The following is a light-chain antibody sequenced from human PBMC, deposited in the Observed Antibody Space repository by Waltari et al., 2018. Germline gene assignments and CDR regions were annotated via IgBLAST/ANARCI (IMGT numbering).Light chain of an antibody. Sequence: EIVLTQSPATLSLSPGDRATLSCRASQTVDTYLAWYQQRPGQAPRLLIYDTSNRATGIPDRFSGSGSETDFTLTISSLEPEDFAVYYCQQRRRWPLTFGGGSKVEI. J-gene: IGKJ4*01. V-gene: IGKV3-11*01. CDR1: QTVDTY. CDR2: DTS. CDR3: QQRRRWPLT.